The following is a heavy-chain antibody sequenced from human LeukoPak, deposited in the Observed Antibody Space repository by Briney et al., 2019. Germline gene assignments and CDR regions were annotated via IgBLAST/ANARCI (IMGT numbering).Heavy chain of an antibody. CDR3: ARDGRPDTSGCSTLDY. J-gene: IGHJ4*02. D-gene: IGHD3-22*01. CDR1: GFTFSSYN. Sequence: GGSLRLSCAASGFTFSSYNMNWVRQASGKGLEWVSSISSSSAYIYYAGSVKGRFTISRDNAKNSLYLQMNSLRAEDTAVYYCARDGRPDTSGCSTLDYWGQGTLVTVSS. V-gene: IGHV3-21*06. CDR2: ISSSSAYI.